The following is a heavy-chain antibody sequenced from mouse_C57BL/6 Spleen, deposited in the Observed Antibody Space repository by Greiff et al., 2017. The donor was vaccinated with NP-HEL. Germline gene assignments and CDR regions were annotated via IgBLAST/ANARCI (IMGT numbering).Heavy chain of an antibody. CDR1: GYTFTDYY. CDR3: ANSKGYFDV. V-gene: IGHV1-76*01. CDR2: IYPGSGNT. Sequence: VQLQQSGAELVRPGASVKLSCKASGYTFTDYYINWVKQRPGQGLEWIARIYPGSGNTYYNEKFKGKATLTAEKSSSTAYMQLSSLTSEDSAVYFCANSKGYFDVWGTGTTVTVSS. J-gene: IGHJ1*03. D-gene: IGHD2-5*01.